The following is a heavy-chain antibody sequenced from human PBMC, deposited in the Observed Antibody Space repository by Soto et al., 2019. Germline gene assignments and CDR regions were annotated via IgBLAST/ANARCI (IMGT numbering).Heavy chain of an antibody. V-gene: IGHV4-39*01. J-gene: IGHJ4*02. Sequence: SETLSVTCTVSGGSVSSSSYYCGWVRQPPGKGLEWIGSVYYSGSPYYNPSLESRVTISVDKSKNQFSLKLMSLSAADTAVYYCGRLEGLATISYYFDYWGQGALVTVSS. CDR2: VYYSGSP. CDR1: GGSVSSSSYY. CDR3: GRLEGLATISYYFDY. D-gene: IGHD3-9*01.